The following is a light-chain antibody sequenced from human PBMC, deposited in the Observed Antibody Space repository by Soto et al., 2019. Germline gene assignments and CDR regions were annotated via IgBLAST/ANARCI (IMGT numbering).Light chain of an antibody. CDR1: QSISDY. CDR3: QQYYTYWHM. CDR2: DAS. V-gene: IGKV1-5*01. Sequence: DIQMTQSPSTLSASVGDRVIITCRASQSISDYPAWYQQKPGKAPKLLIYDASNLESGVPSTFSGSGSGTEFTLTISSLQPDDFATYYCQQYYTYWHMFGQGTKVDIK. J-gene: IGKJ1*01.